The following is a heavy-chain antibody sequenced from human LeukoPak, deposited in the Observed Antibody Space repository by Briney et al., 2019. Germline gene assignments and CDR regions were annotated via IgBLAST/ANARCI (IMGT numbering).Heavy chain of an antibody. Sequence: SETLSLTCAVYGGSFSGYYWSWIRQPPGKGLEWIGYIYYGGSTNYNPSLKSRVTISLDTSKNQFSLRLSSVTAADTAVYYCARGRDGYNYLDYWGQGTLVTVSS. CDR3: ARGRDGYNYLDY. J-gene: IGHJ4*02. CDR2: IYYGGST. D-gene: IGHD5-24*01. V-gene: IGHV4-59*01. CDR1: GGSFSGYY.